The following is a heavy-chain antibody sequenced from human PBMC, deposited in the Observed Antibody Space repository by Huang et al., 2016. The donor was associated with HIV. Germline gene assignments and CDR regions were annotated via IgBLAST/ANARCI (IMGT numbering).Heavy chain of an antibody. D-gene: IGHD6-6*01. V-gene: IGHV1-2*02. Sequence: QVQLVQSGAEVKNPGASVRVSCKASNINWVRQAPGQGLGWMGWINPKRGATIYAQRFQGRITMTSDPTISTVHMDLRRIQSDDTAVYFCARDWSFGSSTSPADWGQGTLVTVSS. J-gene: IGHJ4*02. CDR3: ARDWSFGSSTSPAD. CDR2: INPKRGAT. CDR1: N.